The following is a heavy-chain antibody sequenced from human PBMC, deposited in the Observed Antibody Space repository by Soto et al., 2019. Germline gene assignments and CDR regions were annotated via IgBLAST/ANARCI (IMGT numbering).Heavy chain of an antibody. Sequence: GGSMRLSCAASGFTFSTHGMHWVRQAPGKGPEWVAVISHDGSKKYYVESVEGRFSISRDNSKSIVHLQMNNVRTEDTAVYYCAKDKGPYYDFWSGQRWFDPWGQGTLVTVSS. CDR2: ISHDGSKK. V-gene: IGHV3-30*18. J-gene: IGHJ5*02. CDR1: GFTFSTHG. D-gene: IGHD3-3*01. CDR3: AKDKGPYYDFWSGQRWFDP.